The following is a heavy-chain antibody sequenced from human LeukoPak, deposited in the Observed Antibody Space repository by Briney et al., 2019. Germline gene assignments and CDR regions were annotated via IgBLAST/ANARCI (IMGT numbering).Heavy chain of an antibody. CDR2: INPSGGSI. Sequence: ASVKVSCKASGYTFTSYYMHWVRQAPGQGLEWMGIINPSGGSISYAQKFQGRVTMTRDTSTSTVYMELSSLKSEDTAEYYCARAHASLRITMIVVGEHAFDIWGQGTMVTVSS. D-gene: IGHD3-22*01. V-gene: IGHV1-46*01. CDR1: GYTFTSYY. CDR3: ARAHASLRITMIVVGEHAFDI. J-gene: IGHJ3*02.